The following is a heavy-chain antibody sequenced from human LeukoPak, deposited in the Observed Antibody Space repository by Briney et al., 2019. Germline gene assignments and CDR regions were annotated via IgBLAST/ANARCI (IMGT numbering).Heavy chain of an antibody. V-gene: IGHV3-30*18. CDR1: GFTFSSYG. CDR2: ISYDGSNK. CDR3: AKGGYNYGSATFDI. Sequence: GGSLRLSCAASGFTFSSYGMHWVRQAPGKGLEWVAVISYDGSNKYYADSVKGRFTISRDNSKNTLYLQMNSLRAEDTAVYYCAKGGYNYGSATFDIWGQGTMVTVSS. D-gene: IGHD5-18*01. J-gene: IGHJ3*02.